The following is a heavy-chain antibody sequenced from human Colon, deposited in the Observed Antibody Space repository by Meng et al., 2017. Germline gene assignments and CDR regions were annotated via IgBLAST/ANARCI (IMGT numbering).Heavy chain of an antibody. CDR3: ARNLVPDH. V-gene: IGHV3-11*01. Sequence: GGSLRLSCAASGFIFGDYYMTWIRQAPGKGLEWIAYISSHGGTIHYADSVKGRFTISRDNVNNSVSLQMNSLRVEDTAVYYCARNLVPDHWGQGTLVTFDS. J-gene: IGHJ4*02. CDR2: ISSHGGTI. CDR1: GFIFGDYY. D-gene: IGHD3-10*01.